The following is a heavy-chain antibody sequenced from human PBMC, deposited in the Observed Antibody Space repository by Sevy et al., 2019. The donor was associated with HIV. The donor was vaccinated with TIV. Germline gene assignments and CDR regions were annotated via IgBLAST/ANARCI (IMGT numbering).Heavy chain of an antibody. J-gene: IGHJ3*02. CDR1: GFTFSNAW. D-gene: IGHD6-6*01. V-gene: IGHV3-15*01. CDR2: IKSKTDGGTT. CDR3: TTDAEYSSSSDAFDI. Sequence: GGSLRLSCAASGFTFSNAWMSWVRQAPGKGLEWVGRIKSKTDGGTTDYAAPVKGRFTISRDDSKNTLYLQMNSLKTEDIAVYYCTTDAEYSSSSDAFDIWGQGTMVTVSS.